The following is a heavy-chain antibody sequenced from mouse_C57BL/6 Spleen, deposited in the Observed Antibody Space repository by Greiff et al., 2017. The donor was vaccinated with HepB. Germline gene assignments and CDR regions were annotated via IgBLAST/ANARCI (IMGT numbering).Heavy chain of an antibody. Sequence: QVQLQQSGPGLVAPSQRLSITCTVSGFSLTSYGVHWVRQPPGKGLEWLVVIWSDGSTTYTSALKSRLSISKDNSKSQVFLKMNSLQTDDTAMYYCARHVGYYDAMDYWGQGTSVTVSS. J-gene: IGHJ4*01. CDR3: ARHVGYYDAMDY. V-gene: IGHV2-6-1*01. CDR2: IWSDGST. D-gene: IGHD2-2*01. CDR1: GFSLTSYG.